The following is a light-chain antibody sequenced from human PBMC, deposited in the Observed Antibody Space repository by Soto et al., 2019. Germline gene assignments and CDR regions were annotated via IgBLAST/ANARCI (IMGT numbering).Light chain of an antibody. J-gene: IGLJ1*01. V-gene: IGLV2-14*01. CDR1: SSDVGGYNY. CDR3: SSYTSSSASYV. Sequence: QYALTQPASVSGSPGQSITISCTGTSSDVGGYNYVSWYQQHPGKAPKLMIYEVSNRPSGVSNRFSGSKSDNTASLTISGLHAEDEGDYYCSSYTSSSASYVFGTGTKLTVL. CDR2: EVS.